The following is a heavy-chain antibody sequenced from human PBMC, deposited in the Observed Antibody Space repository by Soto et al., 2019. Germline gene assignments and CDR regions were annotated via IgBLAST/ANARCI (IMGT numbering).Heavy chain of an antibody. CDR1: GFTFSSYA. CDR3: AKDPDGWLAPSYFDY. V-gene: IGHV3-23*01. D-gene: IGHD6-19*01. Sequence: EVQLLESGGGLVQPGGSLRLSCAASGFTFSSYAMSWVRQAPGKGLEWVSAISGSGGSTYYADSVKGRFTISRDNSKNTLYLKMNSLRAEDTAVYYCAKDPDGWLAPSYFDYWGQGTLVTVSS. CDR2: ISGSGGST. J-gene: IGHJ4*02.